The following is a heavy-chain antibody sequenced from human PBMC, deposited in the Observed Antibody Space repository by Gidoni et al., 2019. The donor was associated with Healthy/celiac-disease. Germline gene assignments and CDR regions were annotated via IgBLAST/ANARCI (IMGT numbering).Heavy chain of an antibody. CDR1: GFTFSSYA. CDR3: AKDRGGYCSGGSCYPFY. CDR2: ISGSGGST. D-gene: IGHD2-15*01. V-gene: IGHV3-23*01. Sequence: EVQLLESGGGLVQPGGSLRLSCAASGFTFSSYAMSWVRQAPGKGLEWVSAISGSGGSTYYADSVKGRFTISRDNSKNTLYLQMNSLRAEDTAVYYCAKDRGGYCSGGSCYPFYWGQGTLVTVSS. J-gene: IGHJ4*02.